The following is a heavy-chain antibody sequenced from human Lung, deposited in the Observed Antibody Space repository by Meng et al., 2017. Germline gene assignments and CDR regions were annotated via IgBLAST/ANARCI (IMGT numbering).Heavy chain of an antibody. CDR2: INHSGST. V-gene: IGHV4-34*01. Sequence: QVRLQQWVAGIVKTSEPLSLTWVVSGGSFSDYYWSWIRQPPGKGLEWIGEINHSGSTNYNPSLESRATISVDTSQNNLSLKLSSVTAADSAVYYCARGPTTMAHDFDYWGQGTLVTVSS. CDR3: ARGPTTMAHDFDY. CDR1: GGSFSDYY. D-gene: IGHD4-11*01. J-gene: IGHJ4*02.